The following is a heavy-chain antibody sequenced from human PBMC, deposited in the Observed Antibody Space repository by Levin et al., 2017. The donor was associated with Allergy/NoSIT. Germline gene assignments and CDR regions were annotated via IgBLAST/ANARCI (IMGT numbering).Heavy chain of an antibody. Sequence: SCAASGFTFSSYGMHWVRQAPGKGLEWVAVISYDGSNKYYADSVKGRFTISRDNSKNTLYLQMNSLRAEDTAVYYCAKVDTAMAVDYWGQGTLVTVSS. CDR3: AKVDTAMAVDY. CDR2: ISYDGSNK. V-gene: IGHV3-30*18. J-gene: IGHJ4*02. D-gene: IGHD5-18*01. CDR1: GFTFSSYG.